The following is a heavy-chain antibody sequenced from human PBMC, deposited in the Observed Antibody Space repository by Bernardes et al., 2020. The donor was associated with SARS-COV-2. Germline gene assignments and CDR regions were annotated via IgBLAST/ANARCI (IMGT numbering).Heavy chain of an antibody. CDR1: GYTLTELS. CDR2: FDPEDGET. CDR3: ATVGVTSWVPAADSYYYGMAV. D-gene: IGHD2-2*01. V-gene: IGHV1-24*01. J-gene: IGHJ6*02. Sequence: ASVKVSCKVSGYTLTELSMHWVRQAPGKGLEWMGGFDPEDGETIYAQKFQGRVTMTEDTSTDTAYMELSSLRSEDTAVYYCATVGVTSWVPAADSYYYGMAVCGEGTKVNV.